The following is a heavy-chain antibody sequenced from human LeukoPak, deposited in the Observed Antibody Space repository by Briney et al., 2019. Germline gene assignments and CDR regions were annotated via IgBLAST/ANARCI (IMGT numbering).Heavy chain of an antibody. J-gene: IGHJ6*03. V-gene: IGHV4-59*01. CDR3: AVCLDSSSVSVYYYMDV. Sequence: PSETLSPACTVSGGSISSYYWSWIRQPPGKGLEWIGYIYYSGSTNYNPSLKSRVTISVDTSKNQFSLKLSSVTAADTAVYYCAVCLDSSSVSVYYYMDVWGKGTTVTVSS. D-gene: IGHD6-13*01. CDR1: GGSISSYY. CDR2: IYYSGST.